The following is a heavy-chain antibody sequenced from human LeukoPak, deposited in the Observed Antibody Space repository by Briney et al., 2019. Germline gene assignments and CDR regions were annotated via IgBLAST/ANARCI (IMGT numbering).Heavy chain of an antibody. CDR2: IYTSGST. J-gene: IGHJ5*02. CDR1: GDSVSSGSYY. D-gene: IGHD3-3*02. Sequence: PSQTLSLTCTVSGDSVSSGSYYWGWIRQPAGKGLEWIVRIYTSGSTNYNSSLKSRVTISMDTSKNQFSLKLSSVTATDTAIYYCARDSHFWSGRFDPWGQGTLVTVSS. CDR3: ARDSHFWSGRFDP. V-gene: IGHV4-61*02.